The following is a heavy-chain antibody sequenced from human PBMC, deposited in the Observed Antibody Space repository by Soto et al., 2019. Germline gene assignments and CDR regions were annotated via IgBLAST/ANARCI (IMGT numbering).Heavy chain of an antibody. CDR1: GGTFSSYA. Sequence: SVKVSCKASGGTFSSYAISWVRQAPGQGLEWMGGIIPIFGTANYAQKFQGRVTITTDESTSTAYMELSSLRSEDTAVYYCARGVGVRYFDWLPPGYFDYWGQGTLVTVSS. V-gene: IGHV1-69*05. D-gene: IGHD3-9*01. CDR3: ARGVGVRYFDWLPPGYFDY. J-gene: IGHJ4*02. CDR2: IIPIFGTA.